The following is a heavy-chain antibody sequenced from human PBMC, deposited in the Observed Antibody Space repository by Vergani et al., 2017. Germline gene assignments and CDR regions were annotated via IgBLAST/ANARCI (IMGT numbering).Heavy chain of an antibody. CDR3: ARAQAHYDFWSGYYGGDYYYMDV. Sequence: QLQLQESGPGLVKPSETLSLTCTVSGGSISSSSYYWGWIRQPPGKGLEWIGSIYYSGSTYYNPSLKSRVTISVATSKNQFSLKLSSVTAADTAVYYCARAQAHYDFWSGYYGGDYYYMDVWGKGTTVTVSS. D-gene: IGHD3-3*01. CDR1: GGSISSSSYY. V-gene: IGHV4-39*07. J-gene: IGHJ6*03. CDR2: IYYSGST.